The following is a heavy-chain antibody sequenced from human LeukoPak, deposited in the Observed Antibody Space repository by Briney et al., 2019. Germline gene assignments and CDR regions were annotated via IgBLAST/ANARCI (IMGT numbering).Heavy chain of an antibody. CDR2: IYYSGST. CDR1: GGSIINSNYY. D-gene: IGHD2-15*01. Sequence: PSETLSLTCTVSGGSIINSNYYWAWMRQPPGKELEWIANIYYSGSTYYNPSLKSRVTISVDTSKNQFSLRVRSVTAADTAVYYCARHLMYGHCSGGSCHSGFDPWGQGTLVTVSS. V-gene: IGHV4-39*01. CDR3: ARHLMYGHCSGGSCHSGFDP. J-gene: IGHJ5*02.